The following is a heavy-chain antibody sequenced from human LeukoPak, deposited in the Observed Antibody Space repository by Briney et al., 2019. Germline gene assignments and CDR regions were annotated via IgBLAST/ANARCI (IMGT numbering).Heavy chain of an antibody. J-gene: IGHJ4*02. CDR3: AREAFYSSGWFSLFGY. D-gene: IGHD6-19*01. Sequence: PGGSLRLSCAASGFTLSNFAMSWVRQAPGKGLEWVSTITRGDRTYYADSVKGRFTISRDNSKNTMYLQMSSLRAEDTAVYYCAREAFYSSGWFSLFGYWGQGTLVTVSS. V-gene: IGHV3-23*01. CDR2: ITRGDRT. CDR1: GFTLSNFA.